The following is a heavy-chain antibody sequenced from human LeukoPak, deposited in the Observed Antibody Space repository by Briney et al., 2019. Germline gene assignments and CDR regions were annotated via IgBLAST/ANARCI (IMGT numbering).Heavy chain of an antibody. CDR1: GFTFSDYY. CDR3: ARESHRNDAFDI. CDR2: ISSSSSYT. J-gene: IGHJ3*02. Sequence: KPGGSLRLSCAASGFTFSDYYMSWISQAPGKGLEWVSYISSSSSYTNYADSVKGRFTISRDNAKNSLYLQMNSLRAEDTAVYYCARESHRNDAFDIWGQGTMVTVSS. V-gene: IGHV3-11*06.